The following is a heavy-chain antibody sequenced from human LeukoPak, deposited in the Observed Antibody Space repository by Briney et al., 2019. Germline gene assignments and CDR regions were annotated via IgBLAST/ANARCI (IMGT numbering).Heavy chain of an antibody. J-gene: IGHJ3*02. CDR1: GFTFSIYW. V-gene: IGHV3-74*01. Sequence: GGSLRLSCAASGFTFSIYWMHWVRQAPGKGLVWVSHINSDGSYTTYADSVKGRFTISRDNAKNTLYLQMNSLRAEDTAVYYCARDSSYCTAIWGQGTMVTVSS. CDR2: INSDGSYT. D-gene: IGHD3-22*01. CDR3: ARDSSYCTAI.